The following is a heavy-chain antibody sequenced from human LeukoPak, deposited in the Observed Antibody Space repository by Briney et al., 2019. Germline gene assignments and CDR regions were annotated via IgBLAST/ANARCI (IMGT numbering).Heavy chain of an antibody. CDR2: IYYSGST. D-gene: IGHD3-22*01. Sequence: PSETLSLTCTVSGVSISSCYWSWIRQPPGKGLEWIGYIYYSGSTNYNPSLKSRVTISVDTSKNHFSLKLSSVTAADTAVYYCARDVYYYDSSHSRAFDIWGQGTMVTVSS. CDR1: GVSISSCY. J-gene: IGHJ3*02. V-gene: IGHV4-59*01. CDR3: ARDVYYYDSSHSRAFDI.